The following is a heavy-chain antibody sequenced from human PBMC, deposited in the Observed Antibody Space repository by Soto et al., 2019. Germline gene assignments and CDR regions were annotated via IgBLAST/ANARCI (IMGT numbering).Heavy chain of an antibody. V-gene: IGHV4-59*01. Sequence: QVQLQESGPGLVKPSETLSLTCTVSSGSISTYYWSWIRQPPGKGLEWIGYIYYTGSTNYNPSLKTRAAISMDTSKNQFSLNLSSVTAADTAVYYCAGAPNGSYFDFWGLGTLVTVSS. D-gene: IGHD7-27*01. CDR2: IYYTGST. CDR3: AGAPNGSYFDF. J-gene: IGHJ4*02. CDR1: SGSISTYY.